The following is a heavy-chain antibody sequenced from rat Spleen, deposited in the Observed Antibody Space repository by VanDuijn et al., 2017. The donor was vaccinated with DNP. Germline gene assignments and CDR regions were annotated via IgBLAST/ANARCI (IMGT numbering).Heavy chain of an antibody. J-gene: IGHJ2*01. D-gene: IGHD1-4*01. V-gene: IGHV5-7*01. CDR1: RITFSDHN. CDR2: ISYDGSDT. Sequence: EVQLVESGGGLVQPGRSLKLSCAVSRITFSDHNMAWVRQAPKKGLAWVATISYDGSDTSYRDSVKGRFTISRDNAKSTLYLQMDSLRSEDTATYYCAGRPPPTRGPFDYWGQGVTVTVSS. CDR3: AGRPPPTRGPFDY.